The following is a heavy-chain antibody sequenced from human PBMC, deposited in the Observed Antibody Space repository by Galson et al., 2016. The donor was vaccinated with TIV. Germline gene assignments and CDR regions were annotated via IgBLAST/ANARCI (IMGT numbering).Heavy chain of an antibody. D-gene: IGHD1-26*01. V-gene: IGHV1-69*05. CDR2: IIPIFGTT. Sequence: SEKVSCKASGVIFNSYTFNWVRQAPGQGLEWMGGIIPIFGTTNYAQKFQGRVTITTDKSTTTAYMELSSLRSEDTAVYYCARDASGSYKDYYYYGMDVWGQGTTVIVSS. CDR3: ARDASGSYKDYYYYGMDV. CDR1: GVIFNSYT. J-gene: IGHJ6*02.